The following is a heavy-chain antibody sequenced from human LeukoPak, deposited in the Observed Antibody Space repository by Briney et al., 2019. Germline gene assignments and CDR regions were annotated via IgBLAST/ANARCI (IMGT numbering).Heavy chain of an antibody. V-gene: IGHV4-34*01. J-gene: IGHJ3*02. CDR2: INHSGST. Sequence: SETLSLTCAVYGGSFSGYYWSWIRQPPGKGLEWIGEINHSGSTNYNPSLKSRVTISVDTSKNQFSLKLSSVTAADTAVYYCAREFTVTMVRGVTGKDAFDIWGQGTMVTVSS. CDR1: GGSFSGYY. D-gene: IGHD3-10*01. CDR3: AREFTVTMVRGVTGKDAFDI.